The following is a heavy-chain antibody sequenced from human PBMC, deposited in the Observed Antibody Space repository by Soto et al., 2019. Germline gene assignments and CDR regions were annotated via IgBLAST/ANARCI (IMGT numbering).Heavy chain of an antibody. V-gene: IGHV4-34*01. CDR1: GGSFSGYY. D-gene: IGHD2-15*01. CDR2: INHSGST. CDR3: AREIRYCSGGSCYRFDY. J-gene: IGHJ4*02. Sequence: SETLSLTCAVYGGSFSGYYWSWIRQPPGKGLEWIGEINHSGSTNYNPSLKSRVTISVDTSKNQFSLKLSSVTAADTAVYYCAREIRYCSGGSCYRFDYWGQGTLVTVSS.